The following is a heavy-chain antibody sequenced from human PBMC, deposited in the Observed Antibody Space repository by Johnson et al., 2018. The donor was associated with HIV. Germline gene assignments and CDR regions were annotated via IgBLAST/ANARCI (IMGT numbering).Heavy chain of an antibody. Sequence: VQLVESGGGLVQPGGSLRLSCAASGFTFRNYALTWVRQAPGKGLDWVSSISWDGGSTYYADSVKGRFTISRDNSKNSLYLQMNSLRAEDSALYYCAKEGRDAFDIWGQGTTVTFSS. CDR3: AKEGRDAFDI. CDR2: ISWDGGST. V-gene: IGHV3-43*02. CDR1: GFTFRNYA. D-gene: IGHD3-10*01. J-gene: IGHJ3*02.